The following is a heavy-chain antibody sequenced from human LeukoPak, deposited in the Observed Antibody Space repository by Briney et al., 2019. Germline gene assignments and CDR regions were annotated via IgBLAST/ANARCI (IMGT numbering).Heavy chain of an antibody. Sequence: ASVEVSCKASGYTFTGYYMHWVRQAPGQGLEWMGWINPNSGGTNFAQKFQGRVTMTRDTSISTAYMELSSLRSDDTAVYYCARDQTTIAARTFDYWGQGTLVTVSS. CDR2: INPNSGGT. CDR1: GYTFTGYY. D-gene: IGHD6-6*01. V-gene: IGHV1-2*02. CDR3: ARDQTTIAARTFDY. J-gene: IGHJ4*02.